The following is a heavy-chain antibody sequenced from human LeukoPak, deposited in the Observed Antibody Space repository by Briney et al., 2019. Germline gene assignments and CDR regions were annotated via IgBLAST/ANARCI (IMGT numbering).Heavy chain of an antibody. CDR1: GFTFSSYA. Sequence: GGSLRLSCAASGFTFSSYAMHWVRQAPGKGLEWVAVVSYDGSNKYYADSVKGRFTISRDNSKNTLYLQMNSLRAEDTAVYYCARGVSSIAARRGTFLDVWGKGTTVTVSS. V-gene: IGHV3-30*04. J-gene: IGHJ6*04. D-gene: IGHD6-6*01. CDR3: ARGVSSIAARRGTFLDV. CDR2: VSYDGSNK.